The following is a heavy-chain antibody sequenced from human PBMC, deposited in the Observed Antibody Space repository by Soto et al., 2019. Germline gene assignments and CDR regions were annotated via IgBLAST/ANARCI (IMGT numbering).Heavy chain of an antibody. J-gene: IGHJ3*02. V-gene: IGHV1-3*01. CDR3: YTQYYDFWSGYYITDDAFDI. D-gene: IGHD3-3*01. CDR1: GYTFTSYA. CDR2: INAGNGNT. Sequence: ASVKVSCKASGYTFTSYAMHWVRQAPGQRLERMGWINAGNGNTKYSQKFQGRVTITTDTSASTAYMELSSLRSEDTAVYYCYTQYYDFWSGYYITDDAFDIWGQGTMVTVSS.